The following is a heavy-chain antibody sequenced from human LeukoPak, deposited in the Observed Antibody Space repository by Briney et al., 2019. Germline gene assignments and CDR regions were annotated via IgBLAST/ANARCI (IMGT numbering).Heavy chain of an antibody. V-gene: IGHV4-34*01. CDR3: VRACSTGPSPSDY. J-gene: IGHJ4*02. Sequence: SETLSLTCAVYGGSFSGYYWSWIRQPPGKGLEWIGEINHSGRTNYNPSLKSRVTISVDTSKNQFSLILRSVTAADTAVYYCVRACSTGPSPSDYWGQGTLVTVSS. D-gene: IGHD2-15*01. CDR2: INHSGRT. CDR1: GGSFSGYY.